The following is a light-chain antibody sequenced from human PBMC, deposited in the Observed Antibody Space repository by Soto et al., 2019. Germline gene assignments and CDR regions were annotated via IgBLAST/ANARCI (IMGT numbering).Light chain of an antibody. J-gene: IGKJ4*01. CDR1: QSFSTNY. CDR3: QQYSNWPLLS. V-gene: IGKV3D-20*01. CDR2: DAS. Sequence: EIVLTQSPATLSLSPGERATLFCGASQSFSTNYVAWYQQKPGLAPRLLIYDASSRAAGISHRFSGSGSGTDFTLTTSSLQSEDFVVYYCQQYSNWPLLSFGGGTKVDI.